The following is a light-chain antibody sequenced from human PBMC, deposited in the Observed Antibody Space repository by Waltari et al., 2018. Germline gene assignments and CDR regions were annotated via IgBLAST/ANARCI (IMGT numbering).Light chain of an antibody. CDR3: QHYGRLPVT. CDR2: DAS. Sequence: EIVWPQPPATRSLSQGASPTLSCRPSQSVTRTLSWYQQNPGQAPRLLIYDASSRATGIPDRFSGSGSGTDFSLTISSLEPEDFAVYYCQHYGRLPVTFGQGTKVEVK. CDR1: QSVTRT. V-gene: IGKV3-20*01. J-gene: IGKJ1*01.